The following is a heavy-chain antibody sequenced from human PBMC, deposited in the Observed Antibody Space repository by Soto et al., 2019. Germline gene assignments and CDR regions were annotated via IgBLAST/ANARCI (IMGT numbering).Heavy chain of an antibody. CDR1: GGTFSSYA. D-gene: IGHD2-21*02. J-gene: IGHJ5*02. CDR3: ARELEEVTREECWFDP. CDR2: IIPIFGTA. V-gene: IGHV1-69*01. Sequence: QVQLVQSGAEVKKPGSSVKVSCKASGGTFSSYAISWVRQAPGQGLEWMGGIIPIFGTANYAQKFQGRVKITADESTSTAFMELSSLRSEDTGVYYCARELEEVTREECWFDPWGQGTLVTVSS.